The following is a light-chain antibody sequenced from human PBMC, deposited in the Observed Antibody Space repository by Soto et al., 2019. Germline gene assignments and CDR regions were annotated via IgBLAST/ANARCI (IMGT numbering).Light chain of an antibody. CDR1: QSISGW. CDR2: KAS. J-gene: IGKJ2*01. Sequence: DIQMTQSPSALSLIVGDRVTITCQASQSISGWLAWYQQMPGKAPKLLIYKASTLQSGVPSRFSGSGSGTEFTLTISSLQPGDFATYYCQQYDTYPYTFGQGTRLEI. CDR3: QQYDTYPYT. V-gene: IGKV1-5*03.